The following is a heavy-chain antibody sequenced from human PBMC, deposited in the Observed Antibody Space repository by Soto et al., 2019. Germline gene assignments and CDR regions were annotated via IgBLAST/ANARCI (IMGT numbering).Heavy chain of an antibody. CDR2: IYWDDDK. J-gene: IGHJ4*02. D-gene: IGHD2-21*02. Sequence: QITLKESGPTLVKPTQTLTLTCTFSGFSLSTSGVGVGWIRQPPGKALEWLALIYWDDDKRYSPSLKSRLTITKDTSKTQVVLTMTNMDPVDTATYYCASFVVVTAMGYWGQGTLVTVSS. CDR3: ASFVVVTAMGY. CDR1: GFSLSTSGVG. V-gene: IGHV2-5*02.